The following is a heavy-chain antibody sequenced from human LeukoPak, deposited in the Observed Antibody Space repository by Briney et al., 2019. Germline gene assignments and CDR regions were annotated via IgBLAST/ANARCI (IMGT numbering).Heavy chain of an antibody. CDR3: AKTGGTLYYGIDV. J-gene: IGHJ6*02. CDR2: IRGSGGNT. CDR1: GFTFSAYA. V-gene: IGHV3-23*01. Sequence: GGSLRLSCAASGFTFSAYAMSWVRQAPGKGLEWASGIRGSGGNTYYADSVKGRFTISRDNSKNRLYLQMNSLRAEDMAIYYCAKTGGTLYYGIDVWGQGTTVTVSS. D-gene: IGHD1-1*01.